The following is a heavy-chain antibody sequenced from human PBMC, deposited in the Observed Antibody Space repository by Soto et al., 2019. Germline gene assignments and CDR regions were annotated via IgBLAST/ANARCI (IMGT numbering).Heavy chain of an antibody. CDR1: GFILSHHY. Sequence: GGSLRLSCVASGFILSHHYMSWVRQAPGKGLEWVSVIYSGGSTYYADSVKGRFTISRDNSKSTLYLQMNSLRAEDTAVYYCTRDSPTTSLISDCWGQGNLVTVSS. V-gene: IGHV3-66*01. CDR3: TRDSPTTSLISDC. CDR2: IYSGGST. D-gene: IGHD4-17*01. J-gene: IGHJ4*02.